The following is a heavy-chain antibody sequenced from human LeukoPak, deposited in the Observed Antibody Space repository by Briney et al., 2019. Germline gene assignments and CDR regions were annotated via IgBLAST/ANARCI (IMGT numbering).Heavy chain of an antibody. CDR3: ARGSGVAVGMDV. CDR2: FFTGGST. J-gene: IGHJ6*02. CDR1: GDSIGSSY. D-gene: IGHD6-19*01. Sequence: SETLSLTCAVYGDSIGSSYWSWNRQPAGKGLEWIGRFFTGGSTYYNPSLESRVTMSVDTSENQFSLNLSSVTAADTAVYFCARGSGVAVGMDVWGQGTTVIVSS. V-gene: IGHV4-59*10.